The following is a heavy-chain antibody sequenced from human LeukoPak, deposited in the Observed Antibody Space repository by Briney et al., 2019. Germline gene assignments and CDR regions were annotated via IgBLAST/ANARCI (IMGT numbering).Heavy chain of an antibody. CDR1: GFTFSHYA. CDR2: ISYDGSVQ. V-gene: IGHV3-30*04. D-gene: IGHD3-22*01. CDR3: ARDSVNYYDSSGLPDY. Sequence: GGSLRLSCAASGFTFSHYAMYWVRQAPGKGLEWVALISYDGSVQYYADSVKGRFTISRDSPKNTLYLQMNSLRPEDTAVYYCARDSVNYYDSSGLPDYWGQGTLVTVSS. J-gene: IGHJ4*02.